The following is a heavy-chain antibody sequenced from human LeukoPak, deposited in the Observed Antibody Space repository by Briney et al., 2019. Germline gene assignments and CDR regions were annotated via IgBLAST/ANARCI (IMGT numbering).Heavy chain of an antibody. V-gene: IGHV4-59*01. CDR3: ARVSTVTTSWYFDL. D-gene: IGHD4-17*01. Sequence: PSETLSLTCTVSGGSISSYYWSWIRQPPGKGLEWIGYIYYSGSTNYNPSLKSRVTISVDTSKNQSSLKLSSVTAADTAVYYCARVSTVTTSWYFDLWGRGTLVTVSS. J-gene: IGHJ2*01. CDR2: IYYSGST. CDR1: GGSISSYY.